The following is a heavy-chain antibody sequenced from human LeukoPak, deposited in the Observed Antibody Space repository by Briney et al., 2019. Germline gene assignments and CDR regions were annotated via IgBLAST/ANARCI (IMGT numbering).Heavy chain of an antibody. CDR1: GFTFSNYW. CDR2: INRDGSVT. J-gene: IGHJ4*02. Sequence: GGSLRLSCAASGFTFSNYWMHWVPQAPGKGLLWVSRINRDGSVTTYADSGKGRFTISRDNAKNTLSLQMNSLRAEDTAVYYCARGGGYSYGSFDYWGQGTLVTVSS. D-gene: IGHD5-18*01. V-gene: IGHV3-74*01. CDR3: ARGGGYSYGSFDY.